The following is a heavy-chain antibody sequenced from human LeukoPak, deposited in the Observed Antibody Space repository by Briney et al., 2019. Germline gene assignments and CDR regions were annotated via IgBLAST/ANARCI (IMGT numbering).Heavy chain of an antibody. Sequence: PSETLSLTCAISGASFSGYSWTWIRQPPGKGLEWIGEFSHTGSPIYNPSLKSRVTISVDTSKNQFSLKLSSVTAADTAVYYCARRRDSSGWRTGKYYFDYWGQGTLVTVSS. CDR2: FSHTGSP. V-gene: IGHV4-34*01. D-gene: IGHD6-19*01. J-gene: IGHJ4*02. CDR1: GASFSGYS. CDR3: ARRRDSSGWRTGKYYFDY.